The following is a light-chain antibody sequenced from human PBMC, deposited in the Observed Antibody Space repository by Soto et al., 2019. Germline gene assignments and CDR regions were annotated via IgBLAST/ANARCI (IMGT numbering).Light chain of an antibody. CDR3: QHFNSYRT. J-gene: IGKJ1*01. Sequence: DIQMTQSPFTLSASVADRVTITCRASQSFSSWLAWNQQKPGEAPKLLIYKASNLESGLPSRFSGSGSETDFSLTISSLQPDDFATYYCQHFNSYRTFGQGTKVEIK. CDR2: KAS. V-gene: IGKV1-5*03. CDR1: QSFSSW.